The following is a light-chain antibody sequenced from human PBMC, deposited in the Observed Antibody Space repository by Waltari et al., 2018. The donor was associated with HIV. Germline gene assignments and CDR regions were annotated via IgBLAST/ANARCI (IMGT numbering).Light chain of an antibody. CDR1: SRDVNDYNY. CDR3: VSYISSSTPE. CDR2: EVT. Sequence: QSALTQPASMSGSPGQSITISCTGPSRDVNDYNYVSWYQHHPDNAPKVIIYEVTRRPSGVSNRFSGSKSGNTASLTISGLLPEDEAEYFCVSYISSSTPEFGGGTKLTVL. V-gene: IGLV2-14*01. J-gene: IGLJ3*02.